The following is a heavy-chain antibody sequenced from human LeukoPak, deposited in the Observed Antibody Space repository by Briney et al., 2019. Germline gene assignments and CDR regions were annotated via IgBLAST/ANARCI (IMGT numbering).Heavy chain of an antibody. CDR1: GFSLSNYL. CDR2: INQDRSAK. D-gene: IGHD3-10*01. J-gene: IGHJ6*02. Sequence: TGGSLRLSCAASGFSLSNYLMSWVRQAPGKGLEWVANINQDRSAKHHVDPVMCRFPISKDNAKNLVYLQMNSLSPEDTAIYYCAWYGVTNGLDVWGQGTTVTVSS. CDR3: AWYGVTNGLDV. V-gene: IGHV3-7*01.